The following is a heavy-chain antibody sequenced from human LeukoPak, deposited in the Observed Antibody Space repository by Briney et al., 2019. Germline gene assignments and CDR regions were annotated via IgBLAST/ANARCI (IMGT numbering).Heavy chain of an antibody. CDR1: GYTVTGHY. D-gene: IGHD5-18*01. CDR2: INPNSGVT. CDR3: AKDAYSGFSSSYNMDS. Sequence: ASVKVSCKASGYTVTGHYLHWVRQAPGQGLEWMGWINPNSGVTNYAQKFQGRVTMTRDTSINTAYMELHSLTSDDTAMYYCAKDAYSGFSSSYNMDSWGQGTLVTVSS. J-gene: IGHJ4*02. V-gene: IGHV1-2*02.